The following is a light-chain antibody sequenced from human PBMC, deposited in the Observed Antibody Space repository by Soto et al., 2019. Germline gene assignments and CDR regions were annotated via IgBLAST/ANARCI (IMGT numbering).Light chain of an antibody. V-gene: IGLV2-23*01. J-gene: IGLJ3*02. Sequence: QSALTQPASVSGSPGQSITISCTGTSSDVGNYNLVSWYQQHPGEAPKLLIYEGSKRPPGVSNRFSGSKFGNTASLTISGLQAEDEVDYYCCSYAGDSTWVFGGGTKLTVL. CDR3: CSYAGDSTWV. CDR2: EGS. CDR1: SSDVGNYNL.